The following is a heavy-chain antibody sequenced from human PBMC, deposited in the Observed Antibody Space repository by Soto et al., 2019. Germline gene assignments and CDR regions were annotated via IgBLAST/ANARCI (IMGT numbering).Heavy chain of an antibody. V-gene: IGHV4-59*08. D-gene: IGHD5-12*01. CDR1: GGSISSYY. Sequence: PSETLSLTCTVSGGSISSYYWSWIRQPPGKGLEWIGYIYYSGSTNYNPSLKSRVTISVDTSKNQFSLKLSSVTAADTAVYYCARGGEGGRDIVATITTRRFYYHYGMDVWGQETTVTVSS. CDR3: ARGGEGGRDIVATITTRRFYYHYGMDV. J-gene: IGHJ6*02. CDR2: IYYSGST.